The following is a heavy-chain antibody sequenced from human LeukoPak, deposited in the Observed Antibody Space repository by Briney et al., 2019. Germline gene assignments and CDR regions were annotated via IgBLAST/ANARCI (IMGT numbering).Heavy chain of an antibody. Sequence: GASVKVSCKVSGYTLTELSMHWVRQAPGKGLEWMGGFDPEDGETIYAQKFQGRVTITADESTSTAYMELSSLRSEDTAVYYCARGGDYYDSSGYYYVPIDYWGQGTLVTVSS. D-gene: IGHD3-22*01. CDR1: GYTLTELS. CDR3: ARGGDYYDSSGYYYVPIDY. J-gene: IGHJ4*02. CDR2: FDPEDGET. V-gene: IGHV1-24*01.